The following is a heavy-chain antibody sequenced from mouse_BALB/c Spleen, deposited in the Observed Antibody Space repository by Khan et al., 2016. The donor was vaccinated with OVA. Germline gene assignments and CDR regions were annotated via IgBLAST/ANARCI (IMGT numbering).Heavy chain of an antibody. CDR2: ISSGGST. CDR1: GFTFSSYA. J-gene: IGHJ2*01. CDR3: AVEGSLRLPYYFDD. Sequence: EVELVESGGGLVKPGGSLKLSCAASGFTFSSYAMSWVRQTPEKRLEWVASISSGGSTYYPDSVKGRFTISRDNATNILYLQLSSLRSEDPAMYSCAVEGSLRLPYYFDDWGQGTTLTVSS. D-gene: IGHD1-2*01. V-gene: IGHV5-6-5*01.